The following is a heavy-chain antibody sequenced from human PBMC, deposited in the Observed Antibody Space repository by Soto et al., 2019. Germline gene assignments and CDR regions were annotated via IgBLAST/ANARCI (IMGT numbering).Heavy chain of an antibody. CDR2: ISSSGSSI. V-gene: IGHV3-11*01. J-gene: IGHJ6*02. CDR3: SRVRFGEWGYAMDV. Sequence: QVQLVESGGGLVKPGGSLRLSCAASGLTFSDCYMNWIRQAPGKGLEWVSYISSSGSSINYADSVKGRFTISRDNAKNSLYLQMNSLSADDTAMYYCSRVRFGEWGYAMDVWGQGTTVTVSS. D-gene: IGHD3-10*01. CDR1: GLTFSDCY.